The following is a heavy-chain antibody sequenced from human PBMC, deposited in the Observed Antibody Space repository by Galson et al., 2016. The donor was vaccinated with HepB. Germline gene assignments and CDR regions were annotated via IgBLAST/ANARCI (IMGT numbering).Heavy chain of an antibody. J-gene: IGHJ4*02. CDR3: ARLKGPSGWSFGFDH. CDR2: ISGYNGNT. D-gene: IGHD6-19*01. CDR1: GYSFTTYA. Sequence: SVKVSCKASGYSFTTYAINWVRQAPGQGLEWMGWISGYNGNTNYAQRLQGRISMTTDTSTSTAYMELRSLRSDDTAVYYCARLKGPSGWSFGFDHWGQGILVTVSS. V-gene: IGHV1-18*01.